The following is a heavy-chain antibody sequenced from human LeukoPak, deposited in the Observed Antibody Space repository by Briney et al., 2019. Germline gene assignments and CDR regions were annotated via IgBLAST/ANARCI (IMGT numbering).Heavy chain of an antibody. CDR3: NTLLHYSSSSEGY. D-gene: IGHD6-6*01. CDR2: IKSKTDGETT. J-gene: IGHJ4*02. CDR1: GFTLSNAW. V-gene: IGHV3-15*01. Sequence: GGSLRLSCATSGFTLSNAWMSWVRQAPGKRLEWVGQIKSKTDGETTDYAAPVKGGFTISRDDSKNTLFLQMNSLKTEDTAVYYCNTLLHYSSSSEGYWGQGTLVTVSS.